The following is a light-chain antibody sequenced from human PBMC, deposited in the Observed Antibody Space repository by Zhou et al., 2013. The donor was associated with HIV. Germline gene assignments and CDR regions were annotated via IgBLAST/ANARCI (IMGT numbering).Light chain of an antibody. J-gene: IGKJ3*01. CDR2: AAS. Sequence: DIQMTQSPSSLSASIGDRVTITCRASLDIRNDLGWYQQKPGKAPKRLIYAASSLQSGVSSRFSGGGSGTEFTLTISSLQAEDVATYYCLQHNTYPXTFGPGTKVDIK. CDR3: LQHNTYPXT. CDR1: LDIRND. V-gene: IGKV1-17*01.